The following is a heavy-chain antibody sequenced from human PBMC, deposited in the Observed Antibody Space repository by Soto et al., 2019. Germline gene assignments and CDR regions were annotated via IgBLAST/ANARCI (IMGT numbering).Heavy chain of an antibody. V-gene: IGHV4-61*01. CDR1: GGSVSSGSYY. CDR3: ARVQTAGPLEY. J-gene: IGHJ4*02. Sequence: QVQLQESGPGLVKPSETLSLTCTVSGGSVSSGSYYWSWIRQPPGKGLEWIGYIYYSGSTNYNPSLKSRVTISVDTSKNQFSLKLSSVTAADTAVYYCARVQTAGPLEYWGQGTLVTVSS. CDR2: IYYSGST. D-gene: IGHD2-21*02.